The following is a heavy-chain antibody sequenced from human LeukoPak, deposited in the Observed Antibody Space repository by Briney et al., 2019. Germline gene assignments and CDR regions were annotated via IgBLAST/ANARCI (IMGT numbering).Heavy chain of an antibody. CDR1: GFSFNNYA. D-gene: IGHD5-12*01. CDR2: IIGSSGST. Sequence: HSGGSLRLSCVASGFSFNNYAMNWVRQARGKGLEWVSFIIGSSGSTFYADSVKGRFTISRDKSKNTLYLQMNSLRAEDTAVYYCAKGAYDYIEIAYFDYWGQGSLVTVSS. J-gene: IGHJ4*02. CDR3: AKGAYDYIEIAYFDY. V-gene: IGHV3-23*01.